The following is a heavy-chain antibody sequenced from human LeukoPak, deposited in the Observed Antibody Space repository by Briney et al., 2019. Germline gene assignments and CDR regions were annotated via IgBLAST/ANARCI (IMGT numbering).Heavy chain of an antibody. V-gene: IGHV4-34*01. J-gene: IGHJ4*02. CDR1: GFTFDDYA. CDR3: ARILTATMVRGVKDY. Sequence: GSLRLSCTASGFTFDDYAMTWIRQPPGKGLEWIGEINHSGSTNYNPSLKSRVTISVDASKNQFSLKLSSVTAADTAVYYCARILTATMVRGVKDYWGQGTLVTVSS. D-gene: IGHD3-10*01. CDR2: INHSGST.